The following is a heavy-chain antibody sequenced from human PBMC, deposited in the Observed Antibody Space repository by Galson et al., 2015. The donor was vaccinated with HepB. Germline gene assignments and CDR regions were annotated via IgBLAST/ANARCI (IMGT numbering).Heavy chain of an antibody. J-gene: IGHJ6*03. V-gene: IGHV6-1*01. D-gene: IGHD2-2*01. CDR2: TYYRSKWYN. Sequence: CAISGDSVSSNSAAWNWIRQSPSRGLEWLGRTYYRSKWYNDYAVSVKSRITINPDTSKNQFSLQLNSVTPEDTAVYYCARDFCSSTSCPLYYYYMDVWGKGTTVTVSS. CDR1: GDSVSSNSAA. CDR3: ARDFCSSTSCPLYYYYMDV.